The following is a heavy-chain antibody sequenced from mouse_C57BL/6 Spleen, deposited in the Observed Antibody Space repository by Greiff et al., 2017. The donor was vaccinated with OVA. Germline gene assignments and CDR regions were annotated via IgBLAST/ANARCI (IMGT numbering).Heavy chain of an antibody. V-gene: IGHV1-64*01. J-gene: IGHJ3*01. CDR2: IRPNSGSN. CDR1: GYTFTSYW. CDR3: ARTHGYYGWFAY. D-gene: IGHD2-3*01. Sequence: QVQLQQPGAELVKPGASVKLSCTASGYTFTSYWMHWVKQRPGQGLEWMGMIRPNSGSNKYKEQLTSKGTLTVDKSSSTAYMQLSILTSEDAAVYDCARTHGYYGWFAYWGQGTLVTVSA.